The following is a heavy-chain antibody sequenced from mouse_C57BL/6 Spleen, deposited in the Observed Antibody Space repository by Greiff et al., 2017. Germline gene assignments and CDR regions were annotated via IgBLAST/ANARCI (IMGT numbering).Heavy chain of an antibody. J-gene: IGHJ4*01. V-gene: IGHV1-64*01. D-gene: IGHD1-1*01. CDR2: IHPNSGST. Sequence: QVQLQQPGAELVKPGASVKLSCKASGYTFTSYWMHWVKQRPGQGLEWIGMIHPNSGSTNYNEKFKSKATLTVDKSSSTAYIQLSSLTSEDSAVYYCARAGLYYPYYAMDYWGQGTSVTVSS. CDR3: ARAGLYYPYYAMDY. CDR1: GYTFTSYW.